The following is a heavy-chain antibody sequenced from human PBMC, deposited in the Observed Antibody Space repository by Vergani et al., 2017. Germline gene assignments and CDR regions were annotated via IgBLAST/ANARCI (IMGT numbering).Heavy chain of an antibody. CDR2: IYTSGST. V-gene: IGHV4-61*02. Sequence: QLQLQESGPGLVKPSQTLSLTCTVSGGSISSGSYYWSWIRQPAGKGLEWIGRIYTSGSTNYNPSLKSRVTISVDTSKNQFSLKLSSVTAADTAVYYCARGFRGIDSSGYWGYYYYYGMDVWGQGTTVTVSS. J-gene: IGHJ6*02. D-gene: IGHD3-22*01. CDR1: GGSISSGSYY. CDR3: ARGFRGIDSSGYWGYYYYYGMDV.